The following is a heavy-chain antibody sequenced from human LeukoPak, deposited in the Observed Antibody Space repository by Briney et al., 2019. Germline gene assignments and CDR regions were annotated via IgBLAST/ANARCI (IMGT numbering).Heavy chain of an antibody. CDR3: ARGLRFLEWLFWFDP. V-gene: IGHV4-34*01. CDR1: GGSFSGYY. Sequence: SETLSLTCAVYGGSFSGYYWSWIRQPPGKGLEWIGEINHSGSTNYSPSLKSRVTISVDTSKNQFSLKLSSVTAADTAVYYCARGLRFLEWLFWFDPWGQGTLVTVSS. J-gene: IGHJ5*02. CDR2: INHSGST. D-gene: IGHD3-3*01.